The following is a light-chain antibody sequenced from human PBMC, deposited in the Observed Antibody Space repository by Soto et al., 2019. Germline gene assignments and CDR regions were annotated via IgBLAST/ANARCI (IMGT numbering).Light chain of an antibody. CDR1: QSISSY. J-gene: IGKJ1*01. CDR3: QQSYSTPRT. Sequence: DIQMTQSPSSLSASVGDRVTITCRASQSISSYLNWYQQKPVKAPKLLIYAASSLQSGVPSRFSGSGSGTDFNLTISSLQPEDFATYYCQQSYSTPRTFGQGTKVEIK. V-gene: IGKV1-39*01. CDR2: AAS.